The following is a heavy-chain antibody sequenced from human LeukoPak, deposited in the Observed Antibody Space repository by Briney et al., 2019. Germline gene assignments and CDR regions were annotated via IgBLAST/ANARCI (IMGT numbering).Heavy chain of an antibody. J-gene: IGHJ5*02. CDR3: ARDVATISNWFDP. V-gene: IGHV3-7*01. CDR1: GFTFSSYW. D-gene: IGHD5-24*01. Sequence: GGSLRLSCAASGFTFSSYWMSWVRQAPGKGLEWVANINQDGSEKYYVDSVKGRFTISRDNAKNSLYLQMNSLRVEDTAVYYCARDVATISNWFDPWGQGTLVTVSS. CDR2: INQDGSEK.